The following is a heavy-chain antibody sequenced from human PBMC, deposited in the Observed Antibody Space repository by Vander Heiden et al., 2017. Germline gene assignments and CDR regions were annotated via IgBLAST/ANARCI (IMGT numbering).Heavy chain of an antibody. D-gene: IGHD5-12*01. V-gene: IGHV3-15*01. CDR1: GFTFSHAW. J-gene: IGHJ6*02. Sequence: EVQLVESGGGLVKPGGYLRLSSAACGFTFSHAWLSWVRQAPGKGLEWVGRIKSKTDGGTTDYAAPVKGRFTISRDDSKNTLYLQMNSLKTEDTAVYYCTADSGYAYYYGMDVWGQGTTVTVSS. CDR2: IKSKTDGGTT. CDR3: TADSGYAYYYGMDV.